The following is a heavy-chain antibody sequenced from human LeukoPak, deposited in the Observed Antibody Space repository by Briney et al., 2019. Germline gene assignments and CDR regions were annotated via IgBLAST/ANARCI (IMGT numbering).Heavy chain of an antibody. D-gene: IGHD3-9*01. CDR3: SRRGRDRDWFPRTLDY. CDR1: GGSLRDFF. Sequence: SGALFLPCAGDGGSLRDFFWTGVRPPPGKGPEGIGEINDSGTTNYNPSLKSRVAISIDLSKNQFFLRMTSATAADTAVYYCSRRGRDRDWFPRTLDYWGQGSPVFVCS. CDR2: INDSGTT. V-gene: IGHV4-34*01. J-gene: IGHJ4*02.